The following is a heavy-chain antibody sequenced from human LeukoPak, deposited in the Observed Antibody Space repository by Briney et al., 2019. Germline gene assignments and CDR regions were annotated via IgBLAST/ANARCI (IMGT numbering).Heavy chain of an antibody. V-gene: IGHV3-30*02. D-gene: IGHD4-23*01. CDR2: IRNDGNKK. CDR1: GFSFSTSG. CDR3: ANLLRWEPY. J-gene: IGHJ4*02. Sequence: GGSLRLSCVASGFSFSTSGMHWVRQSPGKGLDWVAFIRNDGNKKNYAESVKGRFTISRDNSRNTLYLQMDSLSAEDTAVYYCANLLRWEPYWGQGTLVTVSS.